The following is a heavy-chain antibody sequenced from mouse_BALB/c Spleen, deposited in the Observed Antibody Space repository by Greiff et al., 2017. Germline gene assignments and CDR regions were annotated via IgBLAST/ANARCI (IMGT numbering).Heavy chain of an antibody. CDR3: ARGYGSSYVAMDY. D-gene: IGHD1-1*01. V-gene: IGHV1-82*01. J-gene: IGHJ4*01. CDR1: GYAFSSSW. Sequence: QVQLKESGPELVKPGASVKISCKASGYAFSSSWMNWVKQRPGQGLEWIGRIYPGDGDTNYNGKFKGKATLTADKSSSTAYMQLSSLTSVDSAVYFCARGYGSSYVAMDYWGQGTSVTVSS. CDR2: IYPGDGDT.